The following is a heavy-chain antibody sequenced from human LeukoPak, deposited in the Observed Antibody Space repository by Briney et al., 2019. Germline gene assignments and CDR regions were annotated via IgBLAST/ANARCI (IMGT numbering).Heavy chain of an antibody. D-gene: IGHD1-14*01. Sequence: PSETLSLTCSVSGGSVSSYYWSWIRQSPGKGLEWIGYIHNSGRTSYNPSLKSRVTGFVDTSKNQVSLRLSSVTAADTAVYYCARHGTISSESYFDYWGQGALVTVSS. V-gene: IGHV4-59*08. CDR2: IHNSGRT. CDR1: GGSVSSYY. J-gene: IGHJ4*02. CDR3: ARHGTISSESYFDY.